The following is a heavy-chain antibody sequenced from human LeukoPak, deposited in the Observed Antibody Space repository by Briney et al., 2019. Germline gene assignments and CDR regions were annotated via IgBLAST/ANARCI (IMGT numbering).Heavy chain of an antibody. CDR1: GFTFSSYA. D-gene: IGHD3-22*01. CDR3: AKSSYYGSSGYYGRTIFDY. V-gene: IGHV3-23*01. Sequence: GGSLRLSCAASGFTFSSYAMSWVRQAPGKGLEWVSAISGSGGSTYYADSVKGRFTISRDNSKNTLYLQMNSPRAEDTAVYYCAKSSYYGSSGYYGRTIFDYWGQGTLVTVSS. J-gene: IGHJ4*02. CDR2: ISGSGGST.